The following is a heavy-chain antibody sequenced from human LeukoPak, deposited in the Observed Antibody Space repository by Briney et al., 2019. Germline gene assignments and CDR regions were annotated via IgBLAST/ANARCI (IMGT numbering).Heavy chain of an antibody. CDR2: ISYDGSNK. D-gene: IGHD2-2*01. J-gene: IGHJ6*02. CDR1: GFTFSSYA. Sequence: PGGSLRLSRAASGFTFSSYAMHWVRLAPGKGLEWVAVISYDGSNKYYADSVKGRFTISRDNSKNTLYLQMNSLRAEDTAVYYCARVPRDIVVVPAAIIYYYGMDVWGQGTTVTVSS. CDR3: ARVPRDIVVVPAAIIYYYGMDV. V-gene: IGHV3-30-3*01.